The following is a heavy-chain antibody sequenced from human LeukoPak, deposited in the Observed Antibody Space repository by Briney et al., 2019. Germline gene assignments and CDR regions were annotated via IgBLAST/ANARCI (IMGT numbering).Heavy chain of an antibody. V-gene: IGHV1-2*02. J-gene: IGHJ4*02. CDR2: INPNSGGT. CDR3: ARVRGQLWLRYFDY. D-gene: IGHD5-18*01. Sequence: ASVKVSCKASGYTFTGYYMHWVRQVPGQGLEWMGWINPNSGGTNYAQKFQGRVTMTRDTSISTAYMELSRLRSDDTAVYYCARVRGQLWLRYFDYWGQGTLVTVSS. CDR1: GYTFTGYY.